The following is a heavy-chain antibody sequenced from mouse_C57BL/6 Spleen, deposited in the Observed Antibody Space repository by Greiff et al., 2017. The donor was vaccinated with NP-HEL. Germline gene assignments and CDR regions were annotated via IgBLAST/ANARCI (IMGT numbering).Heavy chain of an antibody. CDR3: ARETTRDYAMDY. Sequence: EVKLVESGGGLVQSGRSLRLSCATSGFTFSDFYMEWVRQAPGKGLEWIAASRNKANDYTTEYSASVKGRFIVSRDTSQSILYLQMNALRAEDTAIYYCARETTRDYAMDYWGQGTSVTVSS. CDR2: SRNKANDYTT. V-gene: IGHV7-1*01. CDR1: GFTFSDFY. D-gene: IGHD1-1*01. J-gene: IGHJ4*01.